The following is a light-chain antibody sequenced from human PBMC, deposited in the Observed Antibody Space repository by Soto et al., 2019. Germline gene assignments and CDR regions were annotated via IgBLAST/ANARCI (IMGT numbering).Light chain of an antibody. V-gene: IGKV3D-15*01. J-gene: IGKJ1*01. Sequence: DIVMTQSPGTLSLSPGERATLSCRASQSISSNYLAWYQQKPGQSPRLLIYGASSRATGIPDGFSGSGSGTEFTLTISSLQSEDFAVYYCQQYNNWPQTFGQGTKVDI. CDR3: QQYNNWPQT. CDR1: QSISSN. CDR2: GAS.